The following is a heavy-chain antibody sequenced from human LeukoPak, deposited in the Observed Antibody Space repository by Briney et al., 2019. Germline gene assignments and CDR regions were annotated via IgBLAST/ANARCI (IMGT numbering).Heavy chain of an antibody. CDR2: VSDDGRHT. CDR3: AKGCSNGGSCYILAY. D-gene: IGHD2-15*01. J-gene: IGHJ4*02. Sequence: GGSPRLSCAASGFTFSSYGIHRVRQAPGKGLEWVAVVSDDGRHTHYADSVKGRFAISRDNSKSTLYLQMNSLRVEDTAVYYCAKGCSNGGSCYILAYGGQGTLVTVSS. CDR1: GFTFSSYG. V-gene: IGHV3-30*18.